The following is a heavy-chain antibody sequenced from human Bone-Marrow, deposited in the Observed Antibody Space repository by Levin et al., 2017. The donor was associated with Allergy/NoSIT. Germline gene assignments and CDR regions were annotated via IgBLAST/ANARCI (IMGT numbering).Heavy chain of an antibody. CDR2: IIPIFGTA. CDR1: GGTFSSYA. V-gene: IGHV1-69*13. CDR3: ARDLGYCSSTSCHYYYYYYYGMDV. Sequence: SVKVSCKASGGTFSSYAISWVRQAPGQGLEWMGGIIPIFGTANYAQKFQGRVTITADESTSTAYMELSSLRSEDTAVYYCARDLGYCSSTSCHYYYYYYYGMDVWGQGTTVTVSS. D-gene: IGHD2-2*01. J-gene: IGHJ6*02.